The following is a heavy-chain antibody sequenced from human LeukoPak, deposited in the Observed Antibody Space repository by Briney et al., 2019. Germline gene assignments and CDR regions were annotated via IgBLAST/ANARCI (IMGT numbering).Heavy chain of an antibody. CDR3: FFPGVTGKVY. V-gene: IGHV3-30-3*01. J-gene: IGHJ4*02. CDR1: GFTFSNYA. CDR2: ISSDGSNT. Sequence: GGSLRLSCAASGFTFSNYAMHWVRQTPGKGLEWVAVISSDGSNTYYADSVKGRFTISRDNSKNTLYLQMNSLRAEDTAVYYCFFPGVTGKVYWGQGTLVTVSS. D-gene: IGHD1-20*01.